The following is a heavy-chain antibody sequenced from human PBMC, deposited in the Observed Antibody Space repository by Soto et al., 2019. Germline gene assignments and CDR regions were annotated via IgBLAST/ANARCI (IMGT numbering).Heavy chain of an antibody. V-gene: IGHV4-30-4*01. J-gene: IGHJ4*02. D-gene: IGHD2-15*01. CDR2: IYYSGST. CDR3: ASRGTTTYCSGGSCYARGFDY. CDR1: GGSISSGDYY. Sequence: QVQLQESGPGLVKPSQTLSLTCTVSGGSISSGDYYWSWIRQPPGKGLEWIGYIYYSGSTYYKPSLKRRVTTAVDTSKNQFSPKLSSVTAADTAVYYCASRGTTTYCSGGSCYARGFDYWGQGTLVTVSS.